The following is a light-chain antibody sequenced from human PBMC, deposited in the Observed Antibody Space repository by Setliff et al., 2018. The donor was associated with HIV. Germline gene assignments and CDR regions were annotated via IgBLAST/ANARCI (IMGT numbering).Light chain of an antibody. J-gene: IGLJ1*01. Sequence: QSALTQPASVSGSPGQSITISCTGTSSDVGGYNYVSWCQQHPGKAPKLMIYEVSNRPSGVSNRFSGSKSGNTASLTISGLQAEDEADYYCSSYTSSSTLYVFGTGTKVTVL. CDR2: EVS. CDR3: SSYTSSSTLYV. CDR1: SSDVGGYNY. V-gene: IGLV2-14*01.